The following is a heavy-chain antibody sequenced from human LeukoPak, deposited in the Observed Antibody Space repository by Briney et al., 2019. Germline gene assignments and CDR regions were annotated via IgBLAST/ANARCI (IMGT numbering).Heavy chain of an antibody. D-gene: IGHD3-3*01. CDR1: GYTFTSYY. Sequence: ASVKVSCKASGYTFTSYYIHWVRRAPGQGLEWMGIIDPSGGGTTYAQNFQGRITMTRDTSTSTVYMELSSLESEDTAVYYCARGDYDFWSGYYGYWGQGTLVTVSS. CDR3: ARGDYDFWSGYYGY. CDR2: IDPSGGGT. J-gene: IGHJ4*02. V-gene: IGHV1-46*01.